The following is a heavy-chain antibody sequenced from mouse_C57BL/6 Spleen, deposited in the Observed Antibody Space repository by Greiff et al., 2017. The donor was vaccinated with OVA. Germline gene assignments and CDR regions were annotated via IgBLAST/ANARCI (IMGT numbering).Heavy chain of an antibody. CDR1: GYTFTGYW. V-gene: IGHV1-9*01. Sequence: VMLVESGAELMKPGASVKLSCTATGYTFTGYWIGWVKQSPGHGLEWIGEILPGSGGTNYNEKFKGRATITAATSYNTAYMQLSSLTTEDAAIYYGARRGLGRGLYYAMDYWGQGTSVTVSS. CDR2: ILPGSGGT. J-gene: IGHJ4*01. D-gene: IGHD4-1*01. CDR3: ARRGLGRGLYYAMDY.